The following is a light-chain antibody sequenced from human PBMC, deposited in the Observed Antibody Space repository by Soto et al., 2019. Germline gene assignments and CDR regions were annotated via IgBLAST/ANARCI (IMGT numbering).Light chain of an antibody. CDR2: WAS. CDR3: QQYYTTPLT. J-gene: IGKJ4*01. CDR1: QSVLYSSNHQNY. Sequence: DIVMTQSPDSLAVSLGERATINCKSSQSVLYSSNHQNYLAWYQQKPGQPPQLLIYWASTRESGVPDRFSGSGSGTDFTLTISSLQAEDVAVYYCQQYYTTPLTFGGGIKVEIK. V-gene: IGKV4-1*01.